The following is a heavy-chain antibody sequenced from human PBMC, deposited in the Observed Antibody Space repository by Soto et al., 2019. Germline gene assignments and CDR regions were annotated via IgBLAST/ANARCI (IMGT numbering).Heavy chain of an antibody. CDR3: ARLYFTYYGSGLPYGMDV. D-gene: IGHD3-10*01. CDR1: GYSFTSYW. V-gene: IGHV5-10-1*01. J-gene: IGHJ6*02. CDR2: IDPSDSYT. Sequence: GESLKISCKGSGYSFTSYWISWVRQMPGKGLEWMGRIDPSDSYTNYSPSFQGHVTISAAKSISTAYLQWSSLKASDTAMYYCARLYFTYYGSGLPYGMDVWGQGTTVTVSS.